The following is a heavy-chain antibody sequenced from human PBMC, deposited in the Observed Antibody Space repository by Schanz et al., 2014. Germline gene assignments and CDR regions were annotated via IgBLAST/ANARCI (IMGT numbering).Heavy chain of an antibody. CDR3: AKGMGYCSGGTCYDYYYYGLDV. Sequence: EGQLAESGGGVVQPGRSLRLSCAAYGFTLSSYAMHWVRQAPGKGLEWVSSISHSGGSKYYADSVKGRFTISRDNSENTLYLQMNSLSADDTAVFYCAKGMGYCSGGTCYDYYYYGLDVWGQGTTVTVSS. CDR2: ISHSGGSK. D-gene: IGHD2-15*01. V-gene: IGHV3-23*04. CDR1: GFTLSSYA. J-gene: IGHJ6*02.